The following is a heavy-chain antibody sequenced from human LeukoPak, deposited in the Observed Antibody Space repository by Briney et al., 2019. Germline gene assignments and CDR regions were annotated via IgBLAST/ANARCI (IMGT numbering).Heavy chain of an antibody. D-gene: IGHD6-13*01. V-gene: IGHV1-69*02. J-gene: IGHJ5*02. Sequence: SVKVSCKASGGTFSSYTISWVRQAPGQGLEWMGRIIPILGIASYAQKFQGRVTITADKSTSTAYMEPSSLRSEDTAVYYCARVGKYSSSWYDPWGQGTLVTVSS. CDR2: IIPILGIA. CDR3: ARVGKYSSSWYDP. CDR1: GGTFSSYT.